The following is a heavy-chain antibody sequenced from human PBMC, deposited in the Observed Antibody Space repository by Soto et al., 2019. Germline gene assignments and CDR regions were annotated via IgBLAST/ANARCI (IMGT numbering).Heavy chain of an antibody. V-gene: IGHV3-11*05. D-gene: IGHD3-10*01. CDR3: AGDQLWFGVHYYYYGMDV. Sequence: QVQLVESGGGLVKPGGSLRLSCAASGFTFSNYYMSWIRQAPGKGLEWVSYISSSSSYTNYADSVKGRFTISRDNAKNSLYLQMNSLRAEDTAVYYCAGDQLWFGVHYYYYGMDVWGQGTTVTVSS. CDR2: ISSSSSYT. J-gene: IGHJ6*02. CDR1: GFTFSNYY.